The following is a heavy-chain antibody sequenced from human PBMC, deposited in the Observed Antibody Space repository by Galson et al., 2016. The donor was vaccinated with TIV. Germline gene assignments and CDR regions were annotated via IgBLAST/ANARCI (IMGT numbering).Heavy chain of an antibody. V-gene: IGHV2-5*02. J-gene: IGHJ4*02. CDR3: AHANIQWLIQVVDF. D-gene: IGHD6-19*01. CDR1: GFSLNTRGVG. Sequence: PALVKPTQTLTLTCTFSGFSLNTRGVGVGWIRQPPGKALEWLALIYWDDDKRYSPSLKNRLTITKDTSKNQVVLTMTNMDPVDTATYYCAHANIQWLIQVVDFWGQGTLVTVSS. CDR2: IYWDDDK.